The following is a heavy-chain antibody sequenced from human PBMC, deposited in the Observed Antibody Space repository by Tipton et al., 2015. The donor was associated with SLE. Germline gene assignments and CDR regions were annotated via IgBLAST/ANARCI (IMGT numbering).Heavy chain of an antibody. V-gene: IGHV4-59*01. CDR3: ARSVSYPYYYYYMDV. Sequence: TLSLTCTVSGGSISSYYWSWIRQPPGKGLEWIGYIYYSGSTNNNPSLKSRVTISVDTSKNQFSLKLSPVTAADTAVYYCARSVSYPYYYYYMDVWGKRTTVTVS. D-gene: IGHD1-26*01. CDR1: GGSISSYY. J-gene: IGHJ6*03. CDR2: IYYSGST.